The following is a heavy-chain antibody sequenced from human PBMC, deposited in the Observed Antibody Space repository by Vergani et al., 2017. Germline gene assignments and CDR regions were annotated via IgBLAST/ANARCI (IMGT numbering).Heavy chain of an antibody. CDR3: TTYSGYDPVGGWFDP. CDR1: GFTFSNAW. CDR2: IKSKTDGGTT. J-gene: IGHJ5*02. Sequence: EVQLLESGGGLVQPGGSLRLSCAASGFTFSNAWMSWVRQAPGKGLEWVGRIKSKTDGGTTDYAAPVKGRFTISRDDSKNTLYLQMNSLKTEDTAVYYCTTYSGYDPVGGWFDPWGQGTLVTVSS. D-gene: IGHD5-12*01. V-gene: IGHV3-15*01.